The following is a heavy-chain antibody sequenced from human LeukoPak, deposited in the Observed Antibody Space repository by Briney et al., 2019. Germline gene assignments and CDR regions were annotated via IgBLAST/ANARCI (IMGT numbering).Heavy chain of an antibody. CDR1: GYTFTSYA. CDR2: INAGNGNT. CDR3: ARIYHGYGDLHAFDI. J-gene: IGHJ3*02. Sequence: ASVKVSCKASGYTFTSYAMHWVRQAPGQRLEWMGWINAGNGNTKYSQKFQGRVTITRDTSASTAYMERSSLRSEDTAVYYCARIYHGYGDLHAFDIWGQGTMVTVSS. V-gene: IGHV1-3*01. D-gene: IGHD4-17*01.